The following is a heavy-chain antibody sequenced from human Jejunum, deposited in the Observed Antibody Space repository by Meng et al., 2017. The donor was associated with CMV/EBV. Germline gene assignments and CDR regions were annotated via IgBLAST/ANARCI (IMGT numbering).Heavy chain of an antibody. Sequence: QVQLQESGPGLVKPSQTLSLTCIVSGGSISSGDYYWSWIRQPPGKGLEWIGYITYSGSTYYNPSLKSRITISVDTSKNQFSLTLSSMTAEDTAVYFCARGSIFVSFDSWGQGTLVTVSS. V-gene: IGHV4-30-4*08. CDR2: ITYSGST. D-gene: IGHD3-3*01. CDR3: ARGSIFVSFDS. CDR1: GGSISSGDYY. J-gene: IGHJ4*02.